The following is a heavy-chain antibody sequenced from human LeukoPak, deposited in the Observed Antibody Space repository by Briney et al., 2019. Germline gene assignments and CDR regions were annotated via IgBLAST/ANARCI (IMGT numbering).Heavy chain of an antibody. Sequence: GASVKVSCKASGYTFTSYDINWVRQATGQGLEWMGWMNPNSGNTGYAQKFQGRVTMTRNTSISTAYMGLSSLRSEDTAVYYCARGRTDVLLWFGESGENFDYWGQGTLVTVSS. V-gene: IGHV1-8*01. CDR3: ARGRTDVLLWFGESGENFDY. D-gene: IGHD3-10*01. CDR1: GYTFTSYD. J-gene: IGHJ4*02. CDR2: MNPNSGNT.